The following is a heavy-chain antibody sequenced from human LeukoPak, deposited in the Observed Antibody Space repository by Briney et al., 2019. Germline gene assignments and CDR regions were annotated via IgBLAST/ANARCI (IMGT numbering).Heavy chain of an antibody. V-gene: IGHV1-8*01. CDR3: ARGGSGSSWYGWVRYYYYYGMDV. CDR2: MNPNSGNT. J-gene: IGHJ6*02. Sequence: GASVKVSYKASGYTFTSYDINWVRQATGQGLEWMGWMNPNSGNTGYAQKFQGRVTMTRNTSISTAYMELSSLRSEDTAVYYCARGGSGSSWYGWVRYYYYYGMDVWGQGTTVTVSS. D-gene: IGHD6-13*01. CDR1: GYTFTSYD.